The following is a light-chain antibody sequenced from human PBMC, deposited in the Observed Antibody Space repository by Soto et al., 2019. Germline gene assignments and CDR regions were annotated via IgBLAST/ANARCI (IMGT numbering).Light chain of an antibody. CDR2: EVT. Sequence: QSALTQPASVSASPGQSITISCTGTSSDVGGYNYVSWYQQYPGKVPKLIIFEVTHRPSGVPSRFSGSKSGDTASLTISGLQPEDEADYYCSSYTSISSLVFGTGTKVTVL. V-gene: IGLV2-14*01. J-gene: IGLJ1*01. CDR3: SSYTSISSLV. CDR1: SSDVGGYNY.